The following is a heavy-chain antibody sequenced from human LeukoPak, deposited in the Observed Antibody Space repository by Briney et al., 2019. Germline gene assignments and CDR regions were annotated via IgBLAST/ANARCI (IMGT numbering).Heavy chain of an antibody. CDR1: GFTFSSYG. Sequence: GGSLRLSCAASGFTFSSYGMHWVRQAPGKGLEWVAVISYDGSNKYYADSVKGRFTISRDNSKNTLYLQMNSLRDEDTAVYYCAKDRGWLQFFDYWGQGTLVTVSS. V-gene: IGHV3-30*18. J-gene: IGHJ4*02. D-gene: IGHD5-24*01. CDR2: ISYDGSNK. CDR3: AKDRGWLQFFDY.